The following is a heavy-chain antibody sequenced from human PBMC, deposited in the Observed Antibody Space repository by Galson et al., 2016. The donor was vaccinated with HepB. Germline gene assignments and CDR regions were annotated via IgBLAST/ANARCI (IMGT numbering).Heavy chain of an antibody. CDR1: GFTFSTYA. V-gene: IGHV3-23*01. CDR2: VTGSGSWS. CDR3: ARDPNGDYFGAFDF. Sequence: SLRLSCAASGFTFSTYAMTWVRQAPGKGLEWVSSVTGSGSWSYYADSGKGRLTISRDNSKNTLYLQMNSLSAEDTAVYYCARDPNGDYFGAFDFWGQGTMVTVSS. J-gene: IGHJ3*01. D-gene: IGHD4-17*01.